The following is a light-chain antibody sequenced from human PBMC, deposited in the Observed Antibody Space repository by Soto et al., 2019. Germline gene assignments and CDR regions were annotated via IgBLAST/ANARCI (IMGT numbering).Light chain of an antibody. Sequence: QSALTQPPSVSAAPGQKVTISCSGSSSNIGNNYVSWYQQLPGTAPKLLIYDNNKRPSGIPDRFSGSKSGTSATLGITGLQIGDEADYYCGTWDSSLSARVFGGGTKLTVL. V-gene: IGLV1-51*01. J-gene: IGLJ2*01. CDR2: DNN. CDR3: GTWDSSLSARV. CDR1: SSNIGNNY.